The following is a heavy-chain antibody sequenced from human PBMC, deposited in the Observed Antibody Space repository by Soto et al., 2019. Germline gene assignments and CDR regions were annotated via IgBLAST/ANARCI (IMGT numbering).Heavy chain of an antibody. CDR1: VDSVSSNSAA. V-gene: IGHV6-1*01. J-gene: IGHJ6*02. CDR2: TYYRSKWYN. Sequence: PSQTLSLTCAISVDSVSSNSAAWNWIRQSPSRGLEWLGRTYYRSKWYNDYAVSVKSRITINPDTSKNQFSLQLNSVTPEDTAVYYCARASYVGSSWYYYYGMDVWGQGTTVTVSS. D-gene: IGHD6-13*01. CDR3: ARASYVGSSWYYYYGMDV.